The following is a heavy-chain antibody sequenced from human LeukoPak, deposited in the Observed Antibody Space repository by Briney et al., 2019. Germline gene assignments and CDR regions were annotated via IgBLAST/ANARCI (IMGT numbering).Heavy chain of an antibody. V-gene: IGHV4-39*01. Sequence: SETLSLTCTVSGGSISRSSYYWGWIRQPPGKGLEWIGSIYFRGSTYYNPSLKSRVPISVDTSKNQFSLKLSAVTAADTAVYYCARLGYSSGNWFDPWGQGTLVTVSS. CDR2: IYFRGST. CDR1: GGSISRSSYY. D-gene: IGHD6-19*01. J-gene: IGHJ5*02. CDR3: ARLGYSSGNWFDP.